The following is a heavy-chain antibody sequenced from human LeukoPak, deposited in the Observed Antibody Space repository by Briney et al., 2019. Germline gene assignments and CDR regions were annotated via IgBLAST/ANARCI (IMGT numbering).Heavy chain of an antibody. CDR2: INPNSGGT. D-gene: IGHD3-10*01. CDR1: GYTFTGYY. CDR3: ARDELGSGSYNFDY. V-gene: IGHV1-2*04. J-gene: IGHJ4*02. Sequence: GASVKVSCKASGYTFTGYYMHWVRQAPGQGLEWMGWINPNSGGTNYTQKFQGWVTITRDTSISTAYMELSRLRSDDTAVYYCARDELGSGSYNFDYWGQGTLVTVSS.